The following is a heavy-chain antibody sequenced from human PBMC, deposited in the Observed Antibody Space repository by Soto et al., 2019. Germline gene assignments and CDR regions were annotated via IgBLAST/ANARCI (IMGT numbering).Heavy chain of an antibody. CDR3: AHRPSGWYLFDY. V-gene: IGHV2-5*01. J-gene: IGHJ4*02. CDR2: IYWNDDK. Sequence: QITLKESGPTLVRPTQTLTLTCTFSGFSLSTSGLGVGWIRQPPGKALVWLALIYWNDDKRYSPSLKARLTITNDASKNQVVLTMTNMDPVDTATYYCAHRPSGWYLFDYWGQGTLVTVSS. D-gene: IGHD6-19*01. CDR1: GFSLSTSGLG.